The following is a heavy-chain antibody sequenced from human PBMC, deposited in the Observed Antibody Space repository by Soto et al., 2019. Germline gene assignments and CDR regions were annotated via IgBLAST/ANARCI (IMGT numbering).Heavy chain of an antibody. CDR3: ARDFDAFDI. CDR2: ISSSSSTI. Sequence: GGSLRLSCAASGFTFSSYSMNWVRQAPGKGLEWVSYISSSSSTIYYADSVKGRFTISRDNAKNPLYLQMNSLRDEDTAVYYCARDFDAFDIWGQGTMVTVSS. V-gene: IGHV3-48*02. CDR1: GFTFSSYS. J-gene: IGHJ3*02.